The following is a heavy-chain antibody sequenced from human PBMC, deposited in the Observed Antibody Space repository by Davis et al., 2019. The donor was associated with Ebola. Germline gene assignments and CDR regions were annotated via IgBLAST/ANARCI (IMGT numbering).Heavy chain of an antibody. V-gene: IGHV4-38-2*02. CDR3: ARGGGARGYYYYMDV. D-gene: IGHD3-16*01. Sequence: PSETLSLTCTVSGYSISSGYYWGWIRQPPGKGLEWIGSIYHSGSTYYNPSLKSRVTISVDTSKNQFSLKLSSVTAADTAVYYCARGGGARGYYYYMDVWGKGTTVTVSS. CDR2: IYHSGST. J-gene: IGHJ6*03. CDR1: GYSISSGYY.